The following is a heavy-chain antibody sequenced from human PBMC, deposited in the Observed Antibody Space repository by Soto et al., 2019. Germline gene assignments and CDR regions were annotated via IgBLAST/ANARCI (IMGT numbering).Heavy chain of an antibody. CDR2: IRSKAYGGTT. D-gene: IGHD3-22*01. J-gene: IGHJ4*02. CDR1: GFTFGDYA. Sequence: PGGSLRLSCTASGFTFGDYAMSWVRQAPGKGLEWVGFIRSKAYGGTTEYAASVKGRFTISRDDSKSIAYLQMNSLKTEDTAVYYCTREGLSSGYYPAYFDYWGQGTLVTVSS. CDR3: TREGLSSGYYPAYFDY. V-gene: IGHV3-49*04.